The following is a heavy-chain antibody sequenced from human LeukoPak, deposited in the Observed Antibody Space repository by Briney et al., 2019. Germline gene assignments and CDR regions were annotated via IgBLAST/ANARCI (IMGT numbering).Heavy chain of an antibody. Sequence: HPGGSLRLSCAASGFTFSSYGMHWVRQAPGKGLEWVAVIWYDGSNKYYADSVKGRFTISRDNSKNTLYLQMNSLRAEDTAVYYCARGDTAMVYGAFDIWGQGTMVTVSS. V-gene: IGHV3-33*01. CDR2: IWYDGSNK. J-gene: IGHJ3*02. CDR3: ARGDTAMVYGAFDI. D-gene: IGHD5-18*01. CDR1: GFTFSSYG.